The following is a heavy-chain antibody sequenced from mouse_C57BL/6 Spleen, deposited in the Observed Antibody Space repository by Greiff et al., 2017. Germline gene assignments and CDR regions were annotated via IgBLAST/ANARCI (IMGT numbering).Heavy chain of an antibody. Sequence: VQLQQSGPELVKPGASVKISCKASGYSFTDYEMHWVKQTPVHGLEWIGDIDPGTGGTAYNQKFKGKATLTADKSSSTAYMELRSLTSEDSAVYYGTRSDCSSYAWLAYWGQGTLVTVSA. D-gene: IGHD1-1*01. CDR2: IDPGTGGT. V-gene: IGHV1-15*01. CDR1: GYSFTDYE. CDR3: TRSDCSSYAWLAY. J-gene: IGHJ3*01.